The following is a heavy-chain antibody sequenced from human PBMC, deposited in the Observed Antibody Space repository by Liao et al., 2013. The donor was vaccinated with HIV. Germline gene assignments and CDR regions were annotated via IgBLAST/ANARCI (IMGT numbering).Heavy chain of an antibody. CDR2: IYTSGST. D-gene: IGHD5-12*01. J-gene: IGHJ3*02. CDR3: ARCRGYADAFDI. CDR1: GGSISSGSYY. Sequence: QVQLQESGPGLVKPSQTLSLTCTVSGGSISSGSYYWSWIRQPAGKGLEWIGRIYTSGSTNYNPSLKSRVTISADTSKNQFSLKLNSVTAADTAVYYCARCRGYADAFDIWGQGTMVTVSS. V-gene: IGHV4-61*02.